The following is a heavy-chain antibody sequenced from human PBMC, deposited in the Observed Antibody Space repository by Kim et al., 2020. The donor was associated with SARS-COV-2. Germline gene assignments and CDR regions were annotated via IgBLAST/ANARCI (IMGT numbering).Heavy chain of an antibody. J-gene: IGHJ6*03. CDR3: TRVSFPYYCYMDV. Sequence: EHASSVNGRFTISREDSKSIAYLQMNSLKTEDTAVYYCTRVSFPYYCYMDVWGKGTTVTVSS. V-gene: IGHV3-49*02.